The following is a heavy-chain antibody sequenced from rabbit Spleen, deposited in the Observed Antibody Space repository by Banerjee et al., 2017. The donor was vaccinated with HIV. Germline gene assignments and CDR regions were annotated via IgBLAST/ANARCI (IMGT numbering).Heavy chain of an antibody. CDR3: ARGASSSGYYSL. Sequence: QEQLEESGGGLVQPEGSLTLTCKASGFTISGNYWICWVRQAPGKGLEWIACIAVGSTGSTYYANWAKGRFTVSKTSSTTVTLQMTSLTAADTATYFCARGASSSGYYSLWGPGTLVTVS. CDR2: IAVGSTGST. J-gene: IGHJ4*01. CDR1: GFTISGNYW. D-gene: IGHD1-1*01. V-gene: IGHV1S45*01.